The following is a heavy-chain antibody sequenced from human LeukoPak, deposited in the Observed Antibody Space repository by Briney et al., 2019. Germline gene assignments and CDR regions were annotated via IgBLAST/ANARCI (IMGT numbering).Heavy chain of an antibody. CDR3: ARMVELEES. CDR1: AFTFSIYS. CDR2: ISYDGSNK. D-gene: IGHD1-1*01. J-gene: IGHJ5*02. V-gene: IGHV3-30-3*01. Sequence: GQSRTLAWAAAAFTFSIYSIHWVRQAPSKGLEWVAVISYDGSNKYYADSVKGRFTISRDNSKNTLYLQMNSLRAEDTAVYYCARMVELEESWGQGTLVTVSS.